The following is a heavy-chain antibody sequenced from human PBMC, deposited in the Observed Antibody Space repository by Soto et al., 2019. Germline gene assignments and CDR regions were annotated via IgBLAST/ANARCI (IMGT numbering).Heavy chain of an antibody. CDR2: IYHSGST. J-gene: IGHJ5*02. CDR3: ARSSMYCSGGSCYSWCDP. Sequence: PSETLSLTCAVSGGSISSGGYSWSWIRQPPGKGLEWIGYIYHSGSTYYNPSLKSRVTISVDRSKNQFSLKLSSVTAADTAVYYFARSSMYCSGGSCYSWCDPWGQGTPGHRLL. CDR1: GGSISSGGYS. D-gene: IGHD2-15*01. V-gene: IGHV4-30-2*01.